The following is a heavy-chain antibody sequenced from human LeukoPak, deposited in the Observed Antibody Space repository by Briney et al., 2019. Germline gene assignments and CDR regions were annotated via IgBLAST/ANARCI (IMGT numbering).Heavy chain of an antibody. CDR2: IYHSGST. CDR3: AGWGGGAAAGNFDY. J-gene: IGHJ4*02. D-gene: IGHD6-13*01. Sequence: SQTLSLTCAVSGGSISSGGYSWSWIRQPPGKGLEWIGYIYHSGSTYYNPSLKSRVTISVDRSKNQFSLKLSSVTAADTAVYYCAGWGGGAAAGNFDYWGQGTLVTVSS. CDR1: GGSISSGGYS. V-gene: IGHV4-30-2*01.